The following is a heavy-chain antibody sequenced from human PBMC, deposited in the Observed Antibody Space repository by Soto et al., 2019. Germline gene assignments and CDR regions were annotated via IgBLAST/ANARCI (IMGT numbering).Heavy chain of an antibody. J-gene: IGHJ4*02. CDR2: ISSSSSTI. D-gene: IGHD5-18*01. V-gene: IGHV3-48*02. CDR1: GFTFSSYS. CDR3: AREGPPHRGYSYVFEH. Sequence: PGGSLRLSCAASGFTFSSYSMNWVRQAPGKGLEWVSYISSSSSTIYYADSVKGRFTISRDNAKNSLYLQMNSLRDEDTAVYYCAREGPPHRGYSYVFEHWGQGTLVTVSS.